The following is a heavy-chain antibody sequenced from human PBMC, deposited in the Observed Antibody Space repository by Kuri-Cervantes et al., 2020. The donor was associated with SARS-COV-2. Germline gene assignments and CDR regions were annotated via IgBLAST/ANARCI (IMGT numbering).Heavy chain of an antibody. Sequence: GSLRLSCAVYGGSFSGYYWSWIRQPPGKGLEWIGEINHSGSTNYNPSLQSRVTISVDTSKNQFSLKLSSVTAADTTVYYCARKVEMATISHWGQGTLVTVSS. CDR1: GGSFSGYY. J-gene: IGHJ4*02. V-gene: IGHV4-34*01. D-gene: IGHD5-24*01. CDR3: ARKVEMATISH. CDR2: INHSGST.